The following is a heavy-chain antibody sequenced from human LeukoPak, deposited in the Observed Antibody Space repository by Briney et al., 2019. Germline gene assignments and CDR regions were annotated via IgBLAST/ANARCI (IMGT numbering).Heavy chain of an antibody. D-gene: IGHD6-13*01. J-gene: IGHJ4*02. CDR2: INPNSGGT. CDR3: ARVQSIAAAGVSEFDY. CDR1: GYTFTDYY. Sequence: GASVRVSCKASGYTFTDYYMHWVRQAPGQGLEWMGWINPNSGGTNYAQKFQGRVAMTRDTSISTAYMDLSGLRSDDTAVYYCARVQSIAAAGVSEFDYWGQGTLVTFSS. V-gene: IGHV1-2*02.